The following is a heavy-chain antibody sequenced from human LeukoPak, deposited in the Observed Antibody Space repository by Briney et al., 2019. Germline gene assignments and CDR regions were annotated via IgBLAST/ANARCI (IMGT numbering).Heavy chain of an antibody. Sequence: GGSLRPSCAASGFTFSSHAMSWVRQAPGKGLEWVSAINGSGSSTYYADSVKGRVSISRDNSKNTLYLQMNSLRVEDTALYYCARDFWDDFEYFDLWGRGTLVTVSS. CDR2: INGSGSST. D-gene: IGHD3-3*01. V-gene: IGHV3-23*01. CDR3: ARDFWDDFEYFDL. J-gene: IGHJ2*01. CDR1: GFTFSSHA.